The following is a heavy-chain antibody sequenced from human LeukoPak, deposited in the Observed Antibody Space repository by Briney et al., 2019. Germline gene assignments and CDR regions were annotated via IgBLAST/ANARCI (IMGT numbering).Heavy chain of an antibody. D-gene: IGHD6-19*01. CDR1: GYNFTSYW. J-gene: IGHJ4*02. CDR2: IYPRDSDT. CDR3: VRLGSGSSLDY. V-gene: IGHV5-51*01. Sequence: GESLKISCKGSGYNFTSYWIGWVRQMPGKGLEWMVIIYPRDSDTRYSPSFQGQVTISADKSINTAYLQWSSLKASDTAMYYCVRLGSGSSLDYWGQGTLVTVSS.